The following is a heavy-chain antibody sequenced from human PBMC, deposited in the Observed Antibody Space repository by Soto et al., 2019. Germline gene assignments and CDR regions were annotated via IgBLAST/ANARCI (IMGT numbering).Heavy chain of an antibody. CDR3: AMYSRSILDY. D-gene: IGHD6-13*01. Sequence: QVQLVQSGAEVKKPGASVKVSCKTSGYTFTSYGISWVRQAPGQGLEWMGWISPYNGNTSYAQKLQGRVTITTDTSTNTAYMELRSMRSDDTAVYYCAMYSRSILDYWGQGTLVTVSS. V-gene: IGHV1-18*04. CDR2: ISPYNGNT. J-gene: IGHJ4*02. CDR1: GYTFTSYG.